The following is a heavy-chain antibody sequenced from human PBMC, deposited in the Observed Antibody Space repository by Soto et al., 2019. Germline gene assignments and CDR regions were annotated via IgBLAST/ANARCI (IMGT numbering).Heavy chain of an antibody. CDR3: ATSTSWQGGWFDP. V-gene: IGHV1-69*06. CDR2: IITLFGTA. J-gene: IGHJ5*02. CDR1: GGTFSSYA. Sequence: SVKVSCKASGGTFSSYAISWVRQAPGQGLEWMGGIITLFGTANYAQKFQGRVTITADRSTSTAYMELRSLRSEDTAVYYCATSTSWQGGWFDPWGQGTLVTVSS. D-gene: IGHD2-2*01.